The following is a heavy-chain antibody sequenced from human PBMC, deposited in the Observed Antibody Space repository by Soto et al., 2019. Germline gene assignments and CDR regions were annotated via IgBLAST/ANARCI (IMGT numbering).Heavy chain of an antibody. CDR1: GGSISSGGYY. J-gene: IGHJ4*02. V-gene: IGHV4-31*03. D-gene: IGHD2-15*01. Sequence: SETLSLTCTVSGGSISSGGYYWILIRQHPGKGLEWIGYIYYSGSTYYNPSLKSRVTISVDTSKNQFSLKLSSVTAADTAVYYCARDPAGSGNYFDYWGQGTLVTVSS. CDR2: IYYSGST. CDR3: ARDPAGSGNYFDY.